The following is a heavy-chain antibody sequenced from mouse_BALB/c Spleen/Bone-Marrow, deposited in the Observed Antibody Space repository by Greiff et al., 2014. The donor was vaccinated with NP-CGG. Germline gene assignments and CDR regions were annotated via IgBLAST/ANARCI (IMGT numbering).Heavy chain of an antibody. CDR1: GFTFADYY. CDR2: IRNKASGYTT. D-gene: IGHD1-1*02. J-gene: IGHJ1*01. CDR3: AREYGYFDV. V-gene: IGHV7-3*02. Sequence: EVKLVESGGGLVQPGGSLRLSCATSGFTFADYYMSWVRQPPGKALEWLGFIRNKASGYTTDYSASVKGRFTISRDNSQSILYLQMNTLRAEDSATDYCAREYGYFDVWGAGTTVTVST.